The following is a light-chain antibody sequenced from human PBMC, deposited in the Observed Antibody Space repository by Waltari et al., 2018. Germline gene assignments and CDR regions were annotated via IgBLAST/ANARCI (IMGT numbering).Light chain of an antibody. V-gene: IGKV1-27*01. CDR2: AAS. CDR1: QDVSNY. CDR3: QKYNSVPWT. Sequence: DIQMTQSPSSLSASVGDRVTITCRASQDVSNYLAWYQQKPGKVPKLLIYAASTLQSGVPSRFSGSGSGTDFTLIITSLQPEDVATYYCQKYNSVPWTFGQGTKVEIK. J-gene: IGKJ1*01.